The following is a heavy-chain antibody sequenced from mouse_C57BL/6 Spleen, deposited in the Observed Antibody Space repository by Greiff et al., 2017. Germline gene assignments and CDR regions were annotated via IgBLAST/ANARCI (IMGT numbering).Heavy chain of an antibody. CDR2: IYPRDGST. CDR3: AREDYGKRFAY. D-gene: IGHD2-1*01. CDR1: GYTFTSYD. J-gene: IGHJ3*01. V-gene: IGHV1-85*01. Sequence: VQLQQSGPELVKPGASVKLSCKASGYTFTSYDINWVKQRPGQGLEWIGWIYPRDGSTKYNEKFKGKATLTVDTSSSTAYMELHSLTSEDSAVYFCAREDYGKRFAYWGQGTLVTVSA.